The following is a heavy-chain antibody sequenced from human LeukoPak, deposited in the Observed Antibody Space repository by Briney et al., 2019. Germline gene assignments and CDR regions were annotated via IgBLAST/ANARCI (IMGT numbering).Heavy chain of an antibody. Sequence: SETLSLTCTVSGGSISSYYWSWIRQPPGKGLEWIGYIYYSGSTNYNPSLKSRVTISVDTSKNQFSLKLSSVTAADTAVYYCARGWGSGSYYNLIYYYYYGMDVWGQGTTVTASS. D-gene: IGHD3-10*01. V-gene: IGHV4-59*01. CDR3: ARGWGSGSYYNLIYYYYYGMDV. J-gene: IGHJ6*02. CDR2: IYYSGST. CDR1: GGSISSYY.